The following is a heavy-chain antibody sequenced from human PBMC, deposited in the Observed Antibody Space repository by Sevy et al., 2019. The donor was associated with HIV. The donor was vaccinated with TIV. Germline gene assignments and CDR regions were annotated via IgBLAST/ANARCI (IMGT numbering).Heavy chain of an antibody. D-gene: IGHD1-1*01. Sequence: GGSLRLSCTTSGXXFGDYAMNWVRQAPGKGLEWVAFLKSKADGGTVDHAASVKGRFTISRDDSKSIAYLQMNDLTTEDTGVYYCTRWKGLQSIXDXXXXGALVTVSS. CDR1: GXXFGDYA. CDR3: TRWKGLQSIXDX. J-gene: IGHJ4*02. V-gene: IGHV3-49*04. CDR2: LKSKADGGTV.